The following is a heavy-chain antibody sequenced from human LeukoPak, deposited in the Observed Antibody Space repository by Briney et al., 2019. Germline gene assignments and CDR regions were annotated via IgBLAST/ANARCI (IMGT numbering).Heavy chain of an antibody. CDR3: ARGTPTTLDV. CDR2: ISSSRSNI. V-gene: IGHV3-21*01. CDR1: GFTFSSYS. J-gene: IGHJ6*02. D-gene: IGHD4-17*01. Sequence: GGSLRLSCAASGFTFSSYSMNWVRQAPGKGLEWVSSISSSRSNIYYADSGKGRFTISRDNAKNSLYLQMTSLRAEDTAVYYCARGTPTTLDVWGQGTPVTVSS.